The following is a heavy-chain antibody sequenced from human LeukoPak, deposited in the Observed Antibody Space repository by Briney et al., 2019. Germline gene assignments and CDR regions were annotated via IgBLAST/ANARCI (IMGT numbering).Heavy chain of an antibody. Sequence: GGSLRLSCAASGFTFSRFWMSWVRQAPGKGLEWVATIKQDGSEKNYVDSVKGRFTISRDNAKNSLYLQMNSLRAEDTAVYYCARGVAVDSSGYYYPYAFDIWGQGTMVTVSS. CDR1: GFTFSRFW. D-gene: IGHD3-22*01. CDR3: ARGVAVDSSGYYYPYAFDI. V-gene: IGHV3-7*02. CDR2: IKQDGSEK. J-gene: IGHJ3*02.